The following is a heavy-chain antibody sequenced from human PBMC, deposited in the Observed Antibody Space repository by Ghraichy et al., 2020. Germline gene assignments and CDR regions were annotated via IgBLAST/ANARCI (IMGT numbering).Heavy chain of an antibody. J-gene: IGHJ3*02. CDR2: IYYSGSK. D-gene: IGHD3-22*01. CDR3: ARENYYDSSGYAAFDI. Sequence: SETLSLTCTVSGGSISSYYWSWIRQPPGKGLEWIGYIYYSGSKNYNPSLKSRVTISVDTSKNQFSLKLSSVTAADTAVYYCARENYYDSSGYAAFDIWGQGTMVTVSS. CDR1: GGSISSYY. V-gene: IGHV4-59*12.